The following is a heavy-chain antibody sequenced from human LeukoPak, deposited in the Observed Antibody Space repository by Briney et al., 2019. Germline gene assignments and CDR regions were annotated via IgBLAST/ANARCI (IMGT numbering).Heavy chain of an antibody. CDR2: ISTGGNTI. Sequence: PGGSLRLSCAASGFTFNSYEMNWVRQAPGKGLEWVSYISTGGNTIKYADSVKDRFTISRDNAKNTLYLQMNSLRAEDTAVYYCARDPVGGRPDYWGQGTLVTVSS. D-gene: IGHD1-26*01. CDR3: ARDPVGGRPDY. V-gene: IGHV3-48*03. CDR1: GFTFNSYE. J-gene: IGHJ4*02.